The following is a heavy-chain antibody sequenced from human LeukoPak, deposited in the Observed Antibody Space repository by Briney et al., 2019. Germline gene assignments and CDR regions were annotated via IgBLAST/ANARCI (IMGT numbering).Heavy chain of an antibody. CDR3: AKGRGGSSNWGSDY. J-gene: IGHJ4*02. CDR2: IWYDGSNK. CDR1: GFTFRYYG. D-gene: IGHD7-27*01. Sequence: PGRSLRLSCSVYGFTFRYYGRNWVRQAPGKGLEWVAGIWYDGSNKDDVYCEKGRFTISRDNTKTTLYLEMNSLTVEDTAVYYCAKGRGGSSNWGSDYWGQGTQVTVSS. V-gene: IGHV3-33*06.